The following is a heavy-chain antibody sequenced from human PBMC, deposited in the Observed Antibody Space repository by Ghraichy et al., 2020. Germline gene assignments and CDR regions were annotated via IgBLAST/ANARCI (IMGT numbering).Heavy chain of an antibody. D-gene: IGHD5-18*01. CDR2: IYYTGTT. Sequence: ESLNISCTVSGGFIRSHFWSWIRQPPGKGLEWIGYIYYTGTTNYSPSLGGRASISLDTSKNQFSLSLTSVTAADTAVYYCARRGRGYSLYYYGLDVWGPGTTVTVSS. J-gene: IGHJ6*02. CDR3: ARRGRGYSLYYYGLDV. V-gene: IGHV4-59*08. CDR1: GGFIRSHF.